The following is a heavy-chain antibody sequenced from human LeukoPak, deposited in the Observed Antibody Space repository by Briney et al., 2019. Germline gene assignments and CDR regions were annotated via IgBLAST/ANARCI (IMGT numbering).Heavy chain of an antibody. D-gene: IGHD3-22*01. Sequence: GGALRLSCAASGFTFSSYGMHWVRQAPGKGLVWVAVISYDGSNKYYADSVKGRFTISGDNSKNTLYLQMNSLRAEDTAVYYCATDRDDSSGHYSTRVFDYWGQGTLVTVSS. V-gene: IGHV3-30*03. CDR1: GFTFSSYG. J-gene: IGHJ4*02. CDR3: ATDRDDSSGHYSTRVFDY. CDR2: ISYDGSNK.